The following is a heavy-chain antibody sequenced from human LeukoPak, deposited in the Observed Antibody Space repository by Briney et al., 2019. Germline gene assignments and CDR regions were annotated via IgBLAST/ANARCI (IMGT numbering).Heavy chain of an antibody. V-gene: IGHV4-61*02. D-gene: IGHD6-19*01. CDR1: GGSFSSGSYY. CDR2: IYTSGST. Sequence: SETLSLTCTVSGGSFSSGSYYCSWIRPPPGKGLEWVVRIYTSGSTNYNPSLKSRVTISVDTSKNQFSLKLSSVTAADTAVYYCARAPVPPLSSGWYPDWFDPWGQGTLVTVSS. CDR3: ARAPVPPLSSGWYPDWFDP. J-gene: IGHJ5*02.